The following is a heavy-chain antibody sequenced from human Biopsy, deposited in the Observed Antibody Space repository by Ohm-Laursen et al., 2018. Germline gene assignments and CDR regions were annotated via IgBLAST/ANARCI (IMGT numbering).Heavy chain of an antibody. CDR1: SGSISGNY. D-gene: IGHD3-3*01. J-gene: IGHJ4*02. V-gene: IGHV4-34*01. CDR3: ARARAYSDFWGGPKDY. Sequence: TLSLTRVVSSGSISGNYWGWIRQPPGKGLEWMGEINHTGSTKYNPSLMSRVTISIDTSNSQFSLKLTSVTAADTAVYFCARARAYSDFWGGPKDYWGQGILVTVSS. CDR2: INHTGST.